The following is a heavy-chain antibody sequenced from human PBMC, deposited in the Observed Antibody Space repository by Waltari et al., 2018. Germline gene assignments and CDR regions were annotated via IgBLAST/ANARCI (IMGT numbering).Heavy chain of an antibody. V-gene: IGHV3-7*01. D-gene: IGHD6-19*01. CDR1: GFTFSSSW. J-gene: IGHJ4*02. CDR3: ARPYASGWYINFDY. CDR2: IKQDGSEN. Sequence: EVQLVESGGGLVQPGGSLRPSCAASGFTFSSSWMSWVRQAPGKGLEWVANIKQDGSENYYVDSVKGRFTFSRDNAKNSLYLQMNSLRAEDTAVYYCARPYASGWYINFDYWGQGTLVTVSS.